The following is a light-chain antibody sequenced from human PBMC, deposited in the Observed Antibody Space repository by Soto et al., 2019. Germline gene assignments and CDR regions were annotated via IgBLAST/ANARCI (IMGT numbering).Light chain of an antibody. V-gene: IGLV2-8*01. CDR2: EVS. J-gene: IGLJ1*01. CDR1: SSDVGGYNY. CDR3: SSYAGSNNPYV. Sequence: QSVLAQPPSASGSPALSATISCTGTSSDVGGYNYVSWYQQHPGKAPKLMIYEVSKRPSGVPDRFSGSKSGNTASLTVSGLQAEDEADYYCSSYAGSNNPYVFGTGTKVTVL.